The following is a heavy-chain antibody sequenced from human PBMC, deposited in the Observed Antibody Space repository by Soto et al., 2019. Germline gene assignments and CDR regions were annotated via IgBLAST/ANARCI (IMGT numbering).Heavy chain of an antibody. CDR3: PRTYYYDSSGYGP. CDR1: GFTFSSYW. CDR2: IKQDGSEK. Sequence: GGSLRLSCAASGFTFSSYWMSWVRQAPGRGLEWVANIKQDGSEKYYVDSVKGRFAISRDNAKNSLYLQMNSLRAEDTAVYYCPRTYYYDSSGYGPWGQGTLVTVSS. J-gene: IGHJ5*02. V-gene: IGHV3-7*03. D-gene: IGHD3-22*01.